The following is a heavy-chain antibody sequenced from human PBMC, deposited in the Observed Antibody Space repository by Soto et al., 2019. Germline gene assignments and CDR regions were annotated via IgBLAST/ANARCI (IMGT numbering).Heavy chain of an antibody. CDR1: GFTFSSYS. V-gene: IGHV3-21*01. J-gene: IGHJ6*02. CDR3: ARGPNEPDYYYYGLDV. CDR2: ISSSSSYI. Sequence: EVQLVESGGGLVKPGGSLRLSCAASGFTFSSYSMNWVRQAPGKGLEWVSSISSSSSYIYYADSVKGRFTISRDNAKNSMYLQMSRLRAEETAGYYCARGPNEPDYYYYGLDVWGQGATVTVSS. D-gene: IGHD1-1*01.